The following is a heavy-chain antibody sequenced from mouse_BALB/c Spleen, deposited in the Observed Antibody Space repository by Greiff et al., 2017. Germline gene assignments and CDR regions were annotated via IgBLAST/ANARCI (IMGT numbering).Heavy chain of an antibody. D-gene: IGHD2-2*01. Sequence: QVQLKESGPGLVAPSQSLSITCTVSGFSLTGYGVNWVRQPPGKGLEWLGMIWGDGSTDYNSALKSRLSISKDNSKSQVFLKMNSLQTDDTARYYCARGGYSYGYDGAWFAYWGQGTLVTVSA. V-gene: IGHV2-6-7*01. CDR2: IWGDGST. CDR3: ARGGYSYGYDGAWFAY. CDR1: GFSLTGYG. J-gene: IGHJ3*01.